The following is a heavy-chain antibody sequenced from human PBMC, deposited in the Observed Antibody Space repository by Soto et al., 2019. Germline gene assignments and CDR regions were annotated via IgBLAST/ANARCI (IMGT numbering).Heavy chain of an antibody. D-gene: IGHD2-8*01. J-gene: IGHJ4*02. Sequence: GGSLRLSCAASGFTFSSYGMHWVRQAPGKGLEWVAVISYDGSNKYYADSVKGRFTISRDNSKNTLYLQMNSLRAEDTAVYYCAKGEVGYCTNGVCYFDYWGQGTLVTVSS. V-gene: IGHV3-30*18. CDR2: ISYDGSNK. CDR1: GFTFSSYG. CDR3: AKGEVGYCTNGVCYFDY.